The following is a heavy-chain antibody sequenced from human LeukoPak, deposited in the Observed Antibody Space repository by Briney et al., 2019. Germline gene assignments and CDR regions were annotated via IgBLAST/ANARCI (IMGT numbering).Heavy chain of an antibody. Sequence: GGSLRLSCVGSGFTFGNYAMNWVRQAPGKGLEWVAAISGDGGSTQYADSVQGRFAISRDNSKNTLYLQMNSLRAEDTAVYFCAKDPNGDYIGTFDIWGQGTMVTVSS. J-gene: IGHJ3*02. V-gene: IGHV3-23*01. CDR1: GFTFGNYA. CDR2: ISGDGGST. D-gene: IGHD4-17*01. CDR3: AKDPNGDYIGTFDI.